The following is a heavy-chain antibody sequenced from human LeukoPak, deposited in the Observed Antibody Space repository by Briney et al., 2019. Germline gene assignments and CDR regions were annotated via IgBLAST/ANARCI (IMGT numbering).Heavy chain of an antibody. Sequence: PGGSLRLSCAASGFIFNNAWMNWVRQAPGKGLEWVGRVKSIADGGTTDYAAPVKGRFTISRDDSQNTLYLQMNSLQTEDTAVYYCTTPNCSSTSCYRRYYNWFDPWGQGTLVTVSS. CDR2: VKSIADGGTT. D-gene: IGHD2-2*01. CDR1: GFIFNNAW. J-gene: IGHJ5*02. CDR3: TTPNCSSTSCYRRYYNWFDP. V-gene: IGHV3-15*07.